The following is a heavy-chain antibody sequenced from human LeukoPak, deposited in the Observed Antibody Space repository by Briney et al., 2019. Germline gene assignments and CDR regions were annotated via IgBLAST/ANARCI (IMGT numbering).Heavy chain of an antibody. CDR3: VTGYSSSWYPF. V-gene: IGHV4-59*01. CDR2: IYYSGST. Sequence: SETLSLTCTVSGGSISSYYWSWIRQPPGKGLEWIGYIYYSGSTNYNPSLKSRVTISVDTSKNQFSLKLSSATAADTAVYYCVTGYSSSWYPFWGQGTLVTVSS. D-gene: IGHD6-13*01. J-gene: IGHJ4*02. CDR1: GGSISSYY.